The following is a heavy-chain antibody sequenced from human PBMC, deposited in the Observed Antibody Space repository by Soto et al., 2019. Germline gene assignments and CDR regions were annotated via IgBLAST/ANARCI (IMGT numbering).Heavy chain of an antibody. J-gene: IGHJ4*02. V-gene: IGHV3-30*18. Sequence: QVQLVESGGGVVQPGRSLRLSCAASGVTFSSYGMHWVRQAPGKGLEGVAVISYDGSYKYYADSVKGRFTISRDNSKNTLYLQMNRLRAEDTAVYYCAKWNGGFDYWGQGTLVTVSS. CDR3: AKWNGGFDY. D-gene: IGHD3-16*01. CDR1: GVTFSSYG. CDR2: ISYDGSYK.